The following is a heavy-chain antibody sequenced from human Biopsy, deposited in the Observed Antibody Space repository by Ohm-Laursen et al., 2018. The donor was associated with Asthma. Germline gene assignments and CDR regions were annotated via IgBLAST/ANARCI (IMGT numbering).Heavy chain of an antibody. CDR1: GYNFISFA. J-gene: IGHJ3*01. Sequence: ASVKVSCKASGYNFISFAIHWVRHDPGQRLAWMDWVNTGNGDTKNSQKFQGRVTITRDTFASTAYMELRSLRSEDTATYYCVRTYYDFLTGQVKDVFGVWGQGTMVTVSS. D-gene: IGHD3-9*01. CDR3: VRTYYDFLTGQVKDVFGV. CDR2: VNTGNGDT. V-gene: IGHV1-3*04.